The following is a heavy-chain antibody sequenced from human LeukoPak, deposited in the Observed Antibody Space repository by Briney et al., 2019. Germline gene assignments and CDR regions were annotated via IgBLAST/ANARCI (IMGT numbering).Heavy chain of an antibody. J-gene: IGHJ5*02. V-gene: IGHV4-61*02. CDR1: GGSLSSGSYY. CDR2: IYTSGST. CDR3: ARDSVDNCSGDSCYSGGLDP. Sequence: SETLSLTCTVSGGSLSSGSYYWSWIRQPAGTGLEWIGRIYTSGSTNYNPSLKSRVTISVDTSKNQFSLKLSSVTAADTAVYYCARDSVDNCSGDSCYSGGLDPWGQGTLVTVSS. D-gene: IGHD2-15*01.